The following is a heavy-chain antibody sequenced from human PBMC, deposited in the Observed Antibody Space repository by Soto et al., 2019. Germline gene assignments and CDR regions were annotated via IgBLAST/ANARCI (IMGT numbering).Heavy chain of an antibody. V-gene: IGHV4-59*01. CDR1: GGSISSYY. Sequence: PSETLSLTCTVSGGSISSYYWSWIRQPPGKGLEWIGYIYYSGSTNYNPSLKSRVTISVDTSKNRFSLKLSSVTAADTAVYYCARDLGRFDDYGDSDAFDIWGQGTMVTVSS. J-gene: IGHJ3*02. CDR2: IYYSGST. CDR3: ARDLGRFDDYGDSDAFDI. D-gene: IGHD4-17*01.